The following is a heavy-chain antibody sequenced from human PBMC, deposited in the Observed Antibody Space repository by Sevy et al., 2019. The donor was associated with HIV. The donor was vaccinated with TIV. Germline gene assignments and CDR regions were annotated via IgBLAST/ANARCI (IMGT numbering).Heavy chain of an antibody. Sequence: GGSLRLSCAASGFTFSDYYMSWIRQAPGKGLEWVSYISSSSRYTNYGDSVKGRFTISRDNAKNSLYLQMNSLRAEDTAVYYCARVGADIVVVPAAIGEFDYWGQGTLVTVSS. CDR1: GFTFSDYY. CDR3: ARVGADIVVVPAAIGEFDY. V-gene: IGHV3-11*06. J-gene: IGHJ4*02. D-gene: IGHD2-2*01. CDR2: ISSSSRYT.